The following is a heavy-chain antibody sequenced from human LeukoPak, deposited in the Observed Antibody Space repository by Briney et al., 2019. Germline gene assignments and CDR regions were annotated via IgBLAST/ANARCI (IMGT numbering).Heavy chain of an antibody. CDR3: AKDLHSNYGPADY. Sequence: GGSLRLSCAASGFTFSSYAMSWVRQAPGKGLEWVSTINGGGVNTHYADSVGGRFTISRDNSKNTLFLQMNSLRDEDTAVYYCAKDLHSNYGPADYWGQGNLVTVSS. CDR2: INGGGVNT. D-gene: IGHD4-11*01. J-gene: IGHJ4*02. CDR1: GFTFSSYA. V-gene: IGHV3-23*01.